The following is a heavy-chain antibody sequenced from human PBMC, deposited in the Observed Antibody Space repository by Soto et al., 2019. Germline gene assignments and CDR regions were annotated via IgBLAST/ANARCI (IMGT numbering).Heavy chain of an antibody. Sequence: QVQLVQSGAELKKPGSSVKVSCKASGGTFSSYSISWVRQAPGQGLEWMGGIIPIFGTANYAQKFQGRVTITADESTSTVHMELSSLKSEDTAVYYCARGGHTPKASYFYGMDVWGLGTTVNVSS. CDR1: GGTFSSYS. D-gene: IGHD2-15*01. V-gene: IGHV1-69*01. J-gene: IGHJ6*02. CDR2: IIPIFGTA. CDR3: ARGGHTPKASYFYGMDV.